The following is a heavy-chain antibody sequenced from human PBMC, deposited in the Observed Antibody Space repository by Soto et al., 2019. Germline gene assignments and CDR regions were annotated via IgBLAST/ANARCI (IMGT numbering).Heavy chain of an antibody. CDR3: VKIYDNWNDDGLYYFDY. Sequence: GGSLRLSCSASGFTFSSYAMHWVRQAPGKGLEYVSAISSNGGSTYYADSVKGRFTISRDNSKNTLYLQMSSLRAEDTAVYYCVKIYDNWNDDGLYYFDYWGQGTLVTVSS. V-gene: IGHV3-64D*08. J-gene: IGHJ4*02. CDR1: GFTFSSYA. CDR2: ISSNGGST. D-gene: IGHD1-1*01.